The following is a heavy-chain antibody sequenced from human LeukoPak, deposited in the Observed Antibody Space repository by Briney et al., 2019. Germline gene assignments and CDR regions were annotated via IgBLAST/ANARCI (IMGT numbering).Heavy chain of an antibody. CDR2: IYYSGST. Sequence: TQTLSLTCTVSGGSISSGDYYWSWIRQPPGEGLEWIGYIYYSGSTYYNPSLKSRVTISVDTSKNQFSLKLSSVTAADTAVYYCARGGPQWLVRGDAFDIWGQGTMVTVSS. CDR3: ARGGPQWLVRGDAFDI. D-gene: IGHD6-19*01. CDR1: GGSISSGDYY. J-gene: IGHJ3*02. V-gene: IGHV4-30-4*01.